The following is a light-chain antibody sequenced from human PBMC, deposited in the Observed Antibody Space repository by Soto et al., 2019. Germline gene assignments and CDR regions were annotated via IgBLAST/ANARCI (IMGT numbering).Light chain of an antibody. CDR2: GAS. Sequence: EIVMTQSPATLSLSPGERAALSCRASQSSNSEVAWYQQKPGQPPRRLIYGASTRATGGPARFTVSESCSEFTLTISGLQSEDFAVSYCQHGHNWPLTVGQGTMLEI. CDR1: QSSNSE. J-gene: IGKJ2*01. V-gene: IGKV3-15*01. CDR3: QHGHNWPLT.